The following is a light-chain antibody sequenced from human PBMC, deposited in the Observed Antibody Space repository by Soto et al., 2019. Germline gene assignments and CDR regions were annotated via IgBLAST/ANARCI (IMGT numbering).Light chain of an antibody. CDR3: QQYGSSPRT. J-gene: IGKJ1*01. V-gene: IGKV3-20*01. CDR2: GAS. Sequence: DIVLTQSPGPLSLSAGESATLSSTASQRVSSSHLAWYQQKNGQAPRLVISGASSRATGIPDRFTGSGYGTDFNLTLSRLETEDFAVYYCQQYGSSPRTFGQGTKVDIK. CDR1: QRVSSSH.